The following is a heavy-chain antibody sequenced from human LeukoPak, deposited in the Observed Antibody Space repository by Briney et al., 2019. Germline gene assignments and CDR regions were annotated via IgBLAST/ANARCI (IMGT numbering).Heavy chain of an antibody. V-gene: IGHV1-18*01. CDR3: ARGGRGYSSSSWFDP. Sequence: GASVKVSCKASGYTFTSYGISWVRQAPGQGLEWMGWISAYNGNTNYAQKLQGRVTMTTDTSTSTAYMELSSLRSEDTAVYYCARGGRGYSSSSWFDPWGQGTLVTVSS. CDR2: ISAYNGNT. CDR1: GYTFTSYG. J-gene: IGHJ5*02. D-gene: IGHD6-6*01.